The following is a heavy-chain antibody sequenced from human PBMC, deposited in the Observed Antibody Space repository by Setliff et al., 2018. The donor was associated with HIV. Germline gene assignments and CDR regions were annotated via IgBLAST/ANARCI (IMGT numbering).Heavy chain of an antibody. CDR1: GGSLSTYY. V-gene: IGHV4-4*07. D-gene: IGHD3-10*01. CDR2: VHSTGTT. J-gene: IGHJ6*02. Sequence: SETLSLTCTVSGGSLSTYYWSWIRQPAGEGLEYIGRVHSTGTTIYNPSLKSRVTMSVDTSKNQLSLKLRSVTAADTAVYYCARGWVRGPIISPGTYFSYGLDVWGQGTPVTVSS. CDR3: ARGWVRGPIISPGTYFSYGLDV.